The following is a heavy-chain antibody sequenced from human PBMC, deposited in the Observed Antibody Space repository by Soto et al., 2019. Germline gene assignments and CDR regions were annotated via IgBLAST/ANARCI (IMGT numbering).Heavy chain of an antibody. Sequence: GGSLRLSCAASGFTFSSYGMHWVRQAPGKGLEWVAVISYDGSNKYYADSVKGRFTISRDNSKNTLYLQMNSLRAEDTAVYYCAKDLQYYDSSGYYSPVDYWGQGTLVTVSS. V-gene: IGHV3-30*18. CDR3: AKDLQYYDSSGYYSPVDY. CDR1: GFTFSSYG. J-gene: IGHJ4*02. CDR2: ISYDGSNK. D-gene: IGHD3-22*01.